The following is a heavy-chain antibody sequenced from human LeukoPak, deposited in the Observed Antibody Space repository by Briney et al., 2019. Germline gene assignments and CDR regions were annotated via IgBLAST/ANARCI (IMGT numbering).Heavy chain of an antibody. J-gene: IGHJ4*02. D-gene: IGHD3-22*01. CDR1: GFTFSNYG. CDR2: IKQDGSEK. CDR3: ARGASYSGYYPY. Sequence: GGSLRLSCAASGFTFSNYGMHWVRQAPGKGLEWVANIKQDGSEKYYVDSVKGRFTISRDNAKNSLYLQMNSLRAEDTAVYYCARGASYSGYYPYWGQGTLVTVSS. V-gene: IGHV3-7*04.